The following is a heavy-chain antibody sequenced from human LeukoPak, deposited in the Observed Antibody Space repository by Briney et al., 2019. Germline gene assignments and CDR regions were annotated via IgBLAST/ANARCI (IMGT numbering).Heavy chain of an antibody. J-gene: IGHJ4*02. CDR2: IYYSGST. CDR3: ARAEAVAGILFHFHEQLFDY. V-gene: IGHV4-39*07. D-gene: IGHD6-19*01. CDR1: GFPFSSYA. Sequence: GSLRLSCAASGFPFSSYAMHWIRQPPGKGLEWIGSIYYSGSTYYNPSLKSRVTISVDTSKNQFSLKLSSVTAADTAVYYCARAEAVAGILFHFHEQLFDYWGQGTLVTVSS.